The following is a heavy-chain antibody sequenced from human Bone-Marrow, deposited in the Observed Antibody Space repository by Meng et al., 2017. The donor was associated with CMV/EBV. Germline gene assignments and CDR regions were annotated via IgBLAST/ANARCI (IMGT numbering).Heavy chain of an antibody. CDR1: GFSFSSYA. Sequence: GESLKISCAASGFSFSSYAMSWVRQAPGKGLEWVSSISASGVSTYYADSVKGRFTISRDNAKNSLYLQMNSLRAEDTAVYYCARVSFGGAFDIWGQGTMVTVSS. J-gene: IGHJ3*02. CDR3: ARVSFGGAFDI. D-gene: IGHD3-3*01. V-gene: IGHV3-23*01. CDR2: ISASGVST.